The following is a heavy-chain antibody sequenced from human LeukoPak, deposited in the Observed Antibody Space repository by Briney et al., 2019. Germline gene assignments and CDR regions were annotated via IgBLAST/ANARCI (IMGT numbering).Heavy chain of an antibody. Sequence: PGGSLRLSCAASGFTFSSYAMHWVRQAPGKGLEWVAVISYDGSNKYSADSVKGRFTISRDNSKNTLYLQMNSLRAEDTAVYYCAKECRSGYYYYYGMDVWGQGTTVTVSS. D-gene: IGHD2-2*01. CDR1: GFTFSSYA. V-gene: IGHV3-30-3*01. CDR2: ISYDGSNK. J-gene: IGHJ6*02. CDR3: AKECRSGYYYYYGMDV.